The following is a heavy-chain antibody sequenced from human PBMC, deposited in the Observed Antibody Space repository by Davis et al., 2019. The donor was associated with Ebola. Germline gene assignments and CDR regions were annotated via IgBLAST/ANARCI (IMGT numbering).Heavy chain of an antibody. CDR3: ARGVSGSSPSQLLNWFDP. V-gene: IGHV4-34*01. D-gene: IGHD6-13*01. J-gene: IGHJ5*02. CDR1: GGSFSGYY. Sequence: PSETLSLTCAVYGGSFSGYYWSWIRQPPGKGLEWIGEINHSGSTNYNPSLKSRVTISVDTSKNQFSLKLSSVTAADTAVYYCARGVSGSSPSQLLNWFDPWGQGTLVTVSS. CDR2: INHSGST.